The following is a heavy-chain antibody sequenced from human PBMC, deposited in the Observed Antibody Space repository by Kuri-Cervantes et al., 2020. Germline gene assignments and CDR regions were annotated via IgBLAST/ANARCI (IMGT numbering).Heavy chain of an antibody. CDR1: GFSLSTSGVN. J-gene: IGHJ3*02. V-gene: IGHV2-5*05. CDR2: IYWDDDK. D-gene: IGHD3-22*01. CDR3: AHRHPGGGHGYYSDPPDAFDI. Sequence: SGPTLVKPTQTLTPTCTFPGFSLSTSGVNVGWIRQPPGKALEWLALIYWDDDKRYGPSLKSRLTITKGTSKNQVVLTMTNMDPVDAATYYCAHRHPGGGHGYYSDPPDAFDIWGQGTMVTVSS.